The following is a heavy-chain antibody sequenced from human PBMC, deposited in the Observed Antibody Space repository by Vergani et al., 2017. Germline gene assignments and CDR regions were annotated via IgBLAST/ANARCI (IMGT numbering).Heavy chain of an antibody. CDR2: IYSGGST. CDR1: GFTVSSNY. CDR3: ARELFSSWYEGPYGMDV. D-gene: IGHD6-13*01. J-gene: IGHJ6*02. Sequence: EVQLVESGGGLIQPGGSLRLSCAASGFTVSSNYMSWVRQAPGKGLEWVSVIYSGGSTYYAGSVKGRFTISRDNSKNTLYLQMNSLRAEDTAVYYCARELFSSWYEGPYGMDVWGQGTTVTVSS. V-gene: IGHV3-53*01.